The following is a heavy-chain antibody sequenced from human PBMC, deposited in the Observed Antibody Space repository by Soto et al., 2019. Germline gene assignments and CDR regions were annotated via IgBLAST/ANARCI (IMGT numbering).Heavy chain of an antibody. J-gene: IGHJ4*02. V-gene: IGHV3-33*01. Sequence: QVQLVESGGGVVQPGRSLRLSCAASGFNFGSYGMHWVRQAPGKGLEWVAITRHDGSNTYYADSMRGRFTISRDNSKNTLYLQMNSLTVEDTAVYYCVRDGVGATTFFGYFDYWGQGTLITVSS. D-gene: IGHD1-26*01. CDR2: TRHDGSNT. CDR1: GFNFGSYG. CDR3: VRDGVGATTFFGYFDY.